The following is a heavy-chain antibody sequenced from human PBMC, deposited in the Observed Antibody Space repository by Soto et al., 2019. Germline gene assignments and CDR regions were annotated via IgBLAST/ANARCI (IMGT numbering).Heavy chain of an antibody. Sequence: QVQLVQSAGEMKKPGSSVRVSCAASGYTFINYGITWMRQAPGQGLEWMGWIRPYTGDTSYSQKFQGRLTMARDTSTNTAYMELRNLRSDDTALYYCARPSSGSMRHYFDYWGQGALVRVSS. D-gene: IGHD1-26*01. CDR2: IRPYTGDT. CDR3: ARPSSGSMRHYFDY. J-gene: IGHJ4*02. CDR1: GYTFINYG. V-gene: IGHV1-18*01.